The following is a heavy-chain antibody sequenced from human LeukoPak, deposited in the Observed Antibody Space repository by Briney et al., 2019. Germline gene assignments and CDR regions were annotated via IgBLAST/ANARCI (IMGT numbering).Heavy chain of an antibody. D-gene: IGHD3-10*01. Sequence: KPSETLSLTCAVSGGSISTYYWSWIRQPPGKGLEWIGYIFYNGGTKYNPSLKSRVTMSVDTPKNQFSLKLNSVTAADTAVYYCGRARPGEVIEYWGQGTLVTVSS. J-gene: IGHJ4*02. V-gene: IGHV4-59*01. CDR2: IFYNGGT. CDR1: GGSISTYY. CDR3: GRARPGEVIEY.